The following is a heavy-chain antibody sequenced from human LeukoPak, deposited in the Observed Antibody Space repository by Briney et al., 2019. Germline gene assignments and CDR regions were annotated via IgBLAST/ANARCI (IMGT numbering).Heavy chain of an antibody. CDR2: INSDGSTT. V-gene: IGHV3-74*01. J-gene: IGHJ4*02. D-gene: IGHD1-14*01. CDR3: ARQPDY. Sequence: GGSLRLSCAASGFSFTNYWMHWVRQAPRKGLVWVSHINSDGSTTNYAASVRGRFTISRDNAKNTLYLQMDSLRAEDTAVYYCARQPDYWGQGTLVTVSS. CDR1: GFSFTNYW.